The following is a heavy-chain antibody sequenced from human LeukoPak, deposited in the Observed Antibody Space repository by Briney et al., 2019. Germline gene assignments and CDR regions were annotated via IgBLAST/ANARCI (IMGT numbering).Heavy chain of an antibody. Sequence: GGSLRLSCVASGFTFSSHNMNWVRQAPGKGLEWVSAISGSGGSTYYADSVKGRFTISRDNSKNTLYLQMNSLRAEDTAVYYCAEDPRSSIVVVPAAYDYWGQGTLVTVSS. CDR3: AEDPRSSIVVVPAAYDY. J-gene: IGHJ4*02. CDR2: ISGSGGST. CDR1: GFTFSSHN. D-gene: IGHD2-2*01. V-gene: IGHV3-23*01.